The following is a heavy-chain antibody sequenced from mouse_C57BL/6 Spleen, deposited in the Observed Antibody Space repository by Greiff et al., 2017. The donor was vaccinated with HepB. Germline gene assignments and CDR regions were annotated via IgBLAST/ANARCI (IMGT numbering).Heavy chain of an antibody. J-gene: IGHJ3*01. Sequence: EVKLQESGPGLVKPSQSLSLTCSVTGYSITSGYYWNWIRQFPGNKLEWMGYISYDGSNNYNPSLKNRISITRDTSKNQFFLKLNSVTTEDTATYYCASGGDGYSWFAYWGQGTLVTVSA. CDR2: ISYDGSN. CDR1: GYSITSGYY. D-gene: IGHD2-3*01. CDR3: ASGGDGYSWFAY. V-gene: IGHV3-6*01.